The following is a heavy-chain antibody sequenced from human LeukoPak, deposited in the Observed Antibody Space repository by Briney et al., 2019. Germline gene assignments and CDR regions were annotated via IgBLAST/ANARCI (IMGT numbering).Heavy chain of an antibody. V-gene: IGHV4-59*01. CDR1: GGSISRYY. D-gene: IGHD6-13*01. CDR3: ARDGLQQFGRHYFDY. Sequence: SSETLSLTCTVSGGSISRYYWSWIRQPPGKGLEWIGYIFDSGRADYNPSLRSRVTISMAASLNQFFLDLTSVTAADTAVYYCARDGLQQFGRHYFDYWGQGTLVTVSS. CDR2: IFDSGRA. J-gene: IGHJ4*02.